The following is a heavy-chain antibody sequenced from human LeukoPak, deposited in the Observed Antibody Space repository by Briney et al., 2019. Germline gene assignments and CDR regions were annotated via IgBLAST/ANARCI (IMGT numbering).Heavy chain of an antibody. CDR3: AKASRDSSGWGDAFDI. D-gene: IGHD6-19*01. CDR2: ISGSGGST. CDR1: GFTFSSYA. V-gene: IGHV3-23*01. Sequence: QPGGSLRLSCAASGFTFSSYAMSWVRRAPGKGLEWVSAISGSGGSTYYADSVKGRFTISRDNSKNTLYLQMNSLRAEDTAVYYCAKASRDSSGWGDAFDIWGQGTMVTVSS. J-gene: IGHJ3*02.